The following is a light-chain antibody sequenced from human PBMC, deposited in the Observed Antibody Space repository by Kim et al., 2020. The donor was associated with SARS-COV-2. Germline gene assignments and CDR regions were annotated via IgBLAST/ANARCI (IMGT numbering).Light chain of an antibody. CDR3: QQYHNWPYT. CDR1: QSVYSN. CDR2: EAS. Sequence: EIVMTQSPATLSVSPGERATLSCRASQSVYSNLAWYQQKPGQAPRLLIYEASTRATGIPARFSGSGSGTEFTLTISSLQSEDFAVYYCQQYHNWPYTFGQGTKLEI. J-gene: IGKJ2*01. V-gene: IGKV3-15*01.